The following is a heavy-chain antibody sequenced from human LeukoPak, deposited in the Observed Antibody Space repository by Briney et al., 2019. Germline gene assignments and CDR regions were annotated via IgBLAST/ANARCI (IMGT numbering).Heavy chain of an antibody. CDR2: IYYSGST. V-gene: IGHV4-39*01. J-gene: IGHJ4*02. CDR1: GGSISSSSYY. CDR3: ARGTKWLRQKWYFDY. Sequence: PSETLSLTCTVSGGSISSSSYYWGWIRQPPGKGLEWIGSIYYSGSTYYNPSLKSRVTISVDTPKNQFSLKLSSVTAADTAVYYCARGTKWLRQKWYFDYWGQGTLVTVSS. D-gene: IGHD5-12*01.